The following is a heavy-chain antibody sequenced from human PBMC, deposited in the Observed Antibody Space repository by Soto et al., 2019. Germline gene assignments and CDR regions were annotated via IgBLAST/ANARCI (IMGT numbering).Heavy chain of an antibody. V-gene: IGHV1-2*02. D-gene: IGHD1-1*01. CDR3: ARGRWTQTTADYYLDY. CDR2: INPNSGGT. Sequence: ASVKVSCKASGYTFTGYYMHWVRQAPGQGLEWMGWINPNSGGTNYAQKFQGRVTITRDTSASTAYMELSSLRSEDTAVYYCARGRWTQTTADYYLDYWGQGTLVTVSS. J-gene: IGHJ4*02. CDR1: GYTFTGYY.